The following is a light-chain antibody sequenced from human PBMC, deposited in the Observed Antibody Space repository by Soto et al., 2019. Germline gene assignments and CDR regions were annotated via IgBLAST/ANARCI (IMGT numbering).Light chain of an antibody. CDR1: QGISSY. J-gene: IGKJ2*01. V-gene: IGKV1-9*01. CDR3: QHLNSYPYT. Sequence: DIQLTQYPSFLSASVGDRVTITCRASQGISSYLAWYQQKPGKAPKLLIYAASTLQSGVPSRFSGSGSGTEFTLTISSLQPEDFATYSCQHLNSYPYTFGQGTKVDIK. CDR2: AAS.